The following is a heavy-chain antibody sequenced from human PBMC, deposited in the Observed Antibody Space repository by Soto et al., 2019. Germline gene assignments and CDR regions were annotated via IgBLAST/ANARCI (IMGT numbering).Heavy chain of an antibody. CDR2: INPSGGSR. CDR3: ARDPSAVTTYHWCDP. J-gene: IGHJ5*02. D-gene: IGHD4-17*01. V-gene: IGHV1-46*01. Sequence: SVKISCTASGYTFTSCDMHRVRQAPGQGREWMGRINPSGGSRSCARKFQGRVTMTRETSASRVYMELSSRRSEDTAAYYCARDPSAVTTYHWCDPRGQAPRV. CDR1: GYTFTSCD.